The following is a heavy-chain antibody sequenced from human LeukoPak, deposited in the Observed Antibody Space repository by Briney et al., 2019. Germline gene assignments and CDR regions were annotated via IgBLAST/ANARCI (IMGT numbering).Heavy chain of an antibody. D-gene: IGHD2-21*02. CDR1: GFTFSSYG. J-gene: IGHJ4*02. Sequence: GGSLRLSCAASGFTFSSYGMSWVRQAPGKGLEWVSAISGSGGSTYYADSVKGRFTISRDNSKNTLYLQMNSLGAEDTAVYYCAKDLRVVVTAIRVFDYWGQGTLVTVSS. V-gene: IGHV3-23*01. CDR2: ISGSGGST. CDR3: AKDLRVVVTAIRVFDY.